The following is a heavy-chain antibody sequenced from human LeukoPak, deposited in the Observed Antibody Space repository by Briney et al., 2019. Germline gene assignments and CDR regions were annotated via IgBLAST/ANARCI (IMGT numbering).Heavy chain of an antibody. CDR2: ISGSGSST. CDR1: GFTFSNYG. CDR3: ARSSAVTTLSLTY. V-gene: IGHV3-23*01. D-gene: IGHD4-17*01. J-gene: IGHJ4*02. Sequence: GGSLRLSCAASGFTFSNYGMTWVRQAPGKGLEWVSSISGSGSSTYYADSVKGRFTISRDNAKNTPYLQMNSLRVEDTAVYYCARSSAVTTLSLTYWGLGTLVTVSS.